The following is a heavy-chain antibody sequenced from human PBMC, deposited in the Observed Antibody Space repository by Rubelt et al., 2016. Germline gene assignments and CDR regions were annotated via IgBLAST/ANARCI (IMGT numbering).Heavy chain of an antibody. Sequence: QLQLQESGPGLVKPSVTLSLTCTVYGGSFSGYYWSWIRQPPGKGLEWIGEINHSGSTNYNPSLKSRVTISVDTSKNLSSLKLSSVTPADTAVDYCARGLENYGYWGQGTLVTVSS. V-gene: IGHV4-34*01. D-gene: IGHD3-16*01. CDR1: GGSFSGYY. CDR2: INHSGST. J-gene: IGHJ4*02. CDR3: ARGLENYGY.